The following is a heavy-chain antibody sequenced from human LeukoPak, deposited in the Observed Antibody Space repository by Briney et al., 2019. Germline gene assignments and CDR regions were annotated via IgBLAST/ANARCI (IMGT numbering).Heavy chain of an antibody. CDR3: ARSMEEQPGYYFDY. D-gene: IGHD1/OR15-1a*01. Sequence: SETLSLTCTVSGGSISSSSYYWGWIRQPPGKGLEWIGSIYYSGSTYYNPSLKSRVTISVDTSKNQFSLKLSSVTAADTAVYYCARSMEEQPGYYFDYWGQGTLVTVSS. V-gene: IGHV4-39*01. CDR2: IYYSGST. CDR1: GGSISSSSYY. J-gene: IGHJ4*02.